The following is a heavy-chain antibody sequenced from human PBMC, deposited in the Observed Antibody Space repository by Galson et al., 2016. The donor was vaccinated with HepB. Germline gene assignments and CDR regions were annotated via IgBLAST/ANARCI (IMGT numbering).Heavy chain of an antibody. V-gene: IGHV3-30*03. CDR3: VRGGGITLTPLDY. CDR2: ISYDGRSQ. J-gene: IGHJ4*02. CDR1: SSIFSNAW. D-gene: IGHD2-15*01. Sequence: SLRLSCAASSSIFSNAWMNWVRQAPGKGLEWVAGISYDGRSQYYTGSVKGRFTISRDKSKKTVRLRMNSLRSEDTAVYFCVRGGGITLTPLDYWGQGTLVTVSS.